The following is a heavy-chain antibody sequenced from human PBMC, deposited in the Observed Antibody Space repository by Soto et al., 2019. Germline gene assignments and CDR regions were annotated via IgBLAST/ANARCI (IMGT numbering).Heavy chain of an antibody. V-gene: IGHV5-51*01. J-gene: IGHJ3*02. CDR3: ASRTYSWIAARPYNGAFDI. CDR1: GYSFTSYW. Sequence: GESLKISCKGSGYSFTSYWIGWVRQMPGKGLEWMGIIYPGDSDTRYSPSFQGQVTISADKSISTAYLQWSSLKASDTAMYYCASRTYSWIAARPYNGAFDIWGQGTMVTVSS. D-gene: IGHD6-6*01. CDR2: IYPGDSDT.